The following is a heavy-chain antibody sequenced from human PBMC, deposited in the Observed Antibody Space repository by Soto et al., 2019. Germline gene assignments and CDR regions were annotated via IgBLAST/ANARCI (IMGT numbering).Heavy chain of an antibody. CDR3: AKDMRGAAAGTSDY. D-gene: IGHD6-13*01. CDR2: ISWNSGSI. CDR1: GFTVDDYA. V-gene: IGHV3-9*01. Sequence: PGGSLRGACAASGFTVDDYAMHWVRQAPGKGLEWVSGISWNSGSIGCADSVKGRFTISRDNAKNSLYLQMNSLRAEDTALYYCAKDMRGAAAGTSDYWGQGT. J-gene: IGHJ4*02.